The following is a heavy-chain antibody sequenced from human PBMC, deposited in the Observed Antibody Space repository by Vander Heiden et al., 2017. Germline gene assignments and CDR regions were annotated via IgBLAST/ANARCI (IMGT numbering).Heavy chain of an antibody. J-gene: IGHJ6*02. V-gene: IGHV3-21*01. CDR1: GFTFSSYS. CDR3: ARAAQLRERYYYYYYGMDV. CDR2: ISSSSSYK. D-gene: IGHD4-17*01. Sequence: EVQLVESVGGLVKPGGSLRLSCAASGFTFSSYSMNWVPQAPGKGREWVSSISSSSSYKYYADSVKGRFTISRDNAKNSLYLQMNSLRAEDTAVYYCARAAQLRERYYYYYYGMDVWGQGTTVTVSS.